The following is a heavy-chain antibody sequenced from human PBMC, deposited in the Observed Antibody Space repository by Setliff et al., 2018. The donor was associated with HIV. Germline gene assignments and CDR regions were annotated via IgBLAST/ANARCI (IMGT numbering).Heavy chain of an antibody. CDR3: AAVPWGHSSLIIDH. J-gene: IGHJ4*02. CDR1: GFTFSDFS. CDR2: IWYNGGKT. D-gene: IGHD3-16*01. V-gene: IGHV3-33*03. Sequence: GSLRLSCAASGFTFSDFSMSWIRQAPGKGLEWVAFIWYNGGKTYYADSVQGRFTISRDNAKNSVYLQMHSLRVEDTAVYYCAAVPWGHSSLIIDHWGQGTPVTVSS.